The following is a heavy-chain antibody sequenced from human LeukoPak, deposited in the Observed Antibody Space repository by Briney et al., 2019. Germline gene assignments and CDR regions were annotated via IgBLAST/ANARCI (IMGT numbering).Heavy chain of an antibody. CDR2: ISGSGGST. V-gene: IGHV3-23*01. CDR1: GFTFSSYA. J-gene: IGHJ5*02. Sequence: GGSLRLSCAVSGFTFSSYAMSWVRQAPGKGLEWVSAISGSGGSTYYADSVKGRFTISRDNSKNTLYLQMNSLRAEDTAVYYCAKDMRFGELFGPWFDPWGQGTLVTVSS. CDR3: AKDMRFGELFGPWFDP. D-gene: IGHD3-10*01.